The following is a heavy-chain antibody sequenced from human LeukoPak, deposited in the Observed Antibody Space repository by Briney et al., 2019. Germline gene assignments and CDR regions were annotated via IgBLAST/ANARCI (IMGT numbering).Heavy chain of an antibody. CDR2: IWYDGSIK. J-gene: IGHJ4*02. CDR3: ARSPHGGDYFDY. V-gene: IGHV3-33*07. Sequence: GRSLRLTCAASGFTLSSHGLYWVRQAPGKGLECVALIWYDGSIKKYVDSVKGRFTISRDNSKNTMYLQMNSLRAEDTAVYYCARSPHGGDYFDYWGQGTLVTVSS. D-gene: IGHD3-10*01. CDR1: GFTLSSHG.